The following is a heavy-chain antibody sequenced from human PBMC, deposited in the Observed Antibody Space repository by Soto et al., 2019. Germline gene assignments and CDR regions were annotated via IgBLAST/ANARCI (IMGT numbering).Heavy chain of an antibody. J-gene: IGHJ6*03. D-gene: IGHD6-19*01. V-gene: IGHV2-26*01. CDR2: IFSNDEK. Sequence: HVALKESGPVLVKPTETLTLTCTVSGFSLSNGKVGVSWIRQPPGKALEGLAHIFSNDEKSYMTSLKSNLTISEDTSKSQVVLTMTNVDPVDTATYYCARILFGRSVAGGYFYMDVWGKGTTVTVSS. CDR3: ARILFGRSVAGGYFYMDV. CDR1: GFSLSNGKVG.